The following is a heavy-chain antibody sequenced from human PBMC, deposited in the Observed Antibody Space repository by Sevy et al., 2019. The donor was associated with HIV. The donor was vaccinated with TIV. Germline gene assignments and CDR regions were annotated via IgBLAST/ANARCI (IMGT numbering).Heavy chain of an antibody. CDR3: ASRQTTVTTRVDY. Sequence: SETLSLTCTVSGGSFSSSSYYWGWIRQPPGKGLEWIGSIYYSGSTYYNPSLKSRVTISVDTSKNQFSLKLSSVTAADTAVYYCASRQTTVTTRVDYWGQGTLVTVSS. D-gene: IGHD4-17*01. CDR1: GGSFSSSSYY. V-gene: IGHV4-39*01. J-gene: IGHJ4*02. CDR2: IYYSGST.